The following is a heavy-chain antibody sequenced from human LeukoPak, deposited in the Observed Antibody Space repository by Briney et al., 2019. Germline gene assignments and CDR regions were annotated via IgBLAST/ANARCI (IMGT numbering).Heavy chain of an antibody. D-gene: IGHD2-2*01. CDR2: IRYDGSNK. V-gene: IGHV3-30*02. CDR3: AKLGYCSSSSCSYFDY. J-gene: IGHJ4*02. Sequence: PGGSLRLSCAASGFTSSSYGMHWVRQAPGKGLEWVAFIRYDGSNKYYADSVRGRFTISRDNSKNTLYLQMNSLRPEDTAVYYCAKLGYCSSSSCSYFDYWGQGTLVTISS. CDR1: GFTSSSYG.